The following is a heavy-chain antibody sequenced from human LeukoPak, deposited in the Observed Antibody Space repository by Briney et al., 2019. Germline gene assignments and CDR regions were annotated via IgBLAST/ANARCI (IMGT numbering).Heavy chain of an antibody. V-gene: IGHV3-30-3*01. Sequence: GGSLRLSCAASGFTFSSYAMHWVRQAPGKGLEWVAVISYDGSNKYYADSVKGRFTTSRDNAKNSLYLQMNSLRAEDTAVYYCATPAAGPRAEYSQHWGQGTLVTVSS. CDR1: GFTFSSYA. CDR3: ATPAAGPRAEYSQH. D-gene: IGHD6-13*01. J-gene: IGHJ1*01. CDR2: ISYDGSNK.